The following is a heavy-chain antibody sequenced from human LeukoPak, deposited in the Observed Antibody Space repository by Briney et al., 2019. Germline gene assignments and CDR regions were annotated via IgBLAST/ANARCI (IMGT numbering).Heavy chain of an antibody. J-gene: IGHJ4*02. Sequence: GESLTISCKGSGYNFTKYWIGWVRQMPGEGLEWMGIIYPSDSTAKHSPSFQGQVTISVDKSINTAYLQWSSLRASDTAMYYCARQESNWGSFWGQGTRVTVSS. V-gene: IGHV5-51*01. D-gene: IGHD3-16*01. CDR2: IYPSDSTA. CDR3: ARQESNWGSF. CDR1: GYNFTKYW.